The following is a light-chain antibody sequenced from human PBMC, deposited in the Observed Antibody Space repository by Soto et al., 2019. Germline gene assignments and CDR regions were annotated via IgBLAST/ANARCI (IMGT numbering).Light chain of an antibody. J-gene: IGLJ3*02. V-gene: IGLV2-8*01. CDR2: EVS. CDR3: TSYAGSNNLV. Sequence: QSALTQPPSASGSPGQSVTISCTGTSSDIGGYNYVSWYQQHPGKAPKLIIYEVSKRPSGVPDRFSDSKSGNTASLTVSGLQAEDEADYYCTSYAGSNNLVFAGGTKLTVL. CDR1: SSDIGGYNY.